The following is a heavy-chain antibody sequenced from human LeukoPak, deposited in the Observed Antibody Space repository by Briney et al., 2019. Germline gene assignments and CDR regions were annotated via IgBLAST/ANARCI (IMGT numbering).Heavy chain of an antibody. CDR3: ATDIRAVGDSRYFDY. Sequence: GGSLRLSCAASGFTFSSYSMNWVRQAPGKGLEWVSYISSSSRTIYYADSVKGRFTISRDNAENSLYLQMNSLTVEDTAIYYCATDIRAVGDSRYFDYWGQGALVTVSS. CDR2: ISSSSRTI. J-gene: IGHJ4*02. V-gene: IGHV3-48*04. CDR1: GFTFSSYS. D-gene: IGHD1-26*01.